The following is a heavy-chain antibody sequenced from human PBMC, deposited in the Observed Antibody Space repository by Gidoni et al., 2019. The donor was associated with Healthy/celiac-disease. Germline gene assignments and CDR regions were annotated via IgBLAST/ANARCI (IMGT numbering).Heavy chain of an antibody. J-gene: IGHJ2*01. CDR1: GFTFSSHA. D-gene: IGHD4-17*01. V-gene: IGHV3-23*01. CDR3: AKVRRPDYGDYDPYWYFDL. CDR2: ISGSGGST. Sequence: EVQLLESGGGLVQPGGSLRLSCAASGFTFSSHAMGWVRQAPGEGLEGVSAISGSGGSTYYADSVTGRFTVSRDNAKNTLYLQMNSLRAEDTAVYYCAKVRRPDYGDYDPYWYFDLWGRGTLVTVSS.